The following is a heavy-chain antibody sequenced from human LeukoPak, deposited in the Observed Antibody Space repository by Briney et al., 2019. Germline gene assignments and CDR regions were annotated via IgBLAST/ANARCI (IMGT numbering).Heavy chain of an antibody. CDR3: AKDGSGSDAFDI. D-gene: IGHD5-12*01. CDR2: MSGSGGST. V-gene: IGHV3-23*01. CDR1: GFTFRSYA. Sequence: PGGSLRLSCAASGFTFRSYAMSWVRQAPGKGLEWVSAMSGSGGSTYYADSVKGRFTISRDNSRNTLYLQMNSLRAEDTAVYYCAKDGSGSDAFDIWGQGTMVTVSS. J-gene: IGHJ3*02.